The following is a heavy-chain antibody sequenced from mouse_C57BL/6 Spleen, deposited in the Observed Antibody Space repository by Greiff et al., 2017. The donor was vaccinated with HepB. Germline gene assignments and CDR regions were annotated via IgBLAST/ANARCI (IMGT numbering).Heavy chain of an antibody. CDR1: GFTFSSYG. V-gene: IGHV5-6*01. Sequence: EVKLVESGGDLVKPGGSLKLSCAASGFTFSSYGMSWVRQTPDKRLEWVATISSGGSYTYYPDSVKGRFTISRDNAKNTLYLQMSSLKSEDTAMYYCASYYYGSSYGAYWGQGTLVTVSA. D-gene: IGHD1-1*01. CDR3: ASYYYGSSYGAY. J-gene: IGHJ3*01. CDR2: ISSGGSYT.